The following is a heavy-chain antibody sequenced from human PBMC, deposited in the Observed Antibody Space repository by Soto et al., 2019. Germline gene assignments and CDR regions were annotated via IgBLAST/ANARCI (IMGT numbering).Heavy chain of an antibody. CDR1: GFTFSPYS. CDR3: ARDEAKERNHDYYGMDV. Sequence: GGSLRLSCAASGFTFSPYSMHWVRQAPGKGLEWVAVISYDGSNKFYADSVKGRFTISRDNSKNTLYLQMNSLRIEDTSLYYCARDEAKERNHDYYGMDVWGQGTTVTVS. CDR2: ISYDGSNK. V-gene: IGHV3-30-3*01. J-gene: IGHJ6*02.